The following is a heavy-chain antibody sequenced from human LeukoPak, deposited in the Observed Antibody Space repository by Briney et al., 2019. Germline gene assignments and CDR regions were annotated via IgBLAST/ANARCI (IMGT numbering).Heavy chain of an antibody. CDR3: AKEGPVYGSGREDAFDI. J-gene: IGHJ3*02. CDR1: GYTFTSYD. CDR2: INPNSGNT. D-gene: IGHD3-10*01. Sequence: ASVKVSCKASGYTFTSYDINWVRQATGQGLEWMGWINPNSGNTGYAQKFQGRVTMTRNTSISTAYMELSSLRSEDTAVYYCAKEGPVYGSGREDAFDIWGQGTMVTVSS. V-gene: IGHV1-8*01.